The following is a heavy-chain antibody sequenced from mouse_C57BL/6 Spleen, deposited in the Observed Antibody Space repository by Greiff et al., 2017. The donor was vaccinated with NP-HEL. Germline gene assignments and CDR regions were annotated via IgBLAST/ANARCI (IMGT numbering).Heavy chain of an antibody. Sequence: QVQLQQPGAELVKPGSSVHFSFKPSGYTFTSYWMHWVKQRPGQGLEWIGRIHPSDSDTNYKQKFKGKATLTVDKSSSTAYMQLSSLTSEDSAVYYCAIGGYGSSYDWFAYWGQGTLVTVSA. CDR1: GYTFTSYW. CDR3: AIGGYGSSYDWFAY. D-gene: IGHD1-1*01. CDR2: IHPSDSDT. V-gene: IGHV1-74*01. J-gene: IGHJ3*01.